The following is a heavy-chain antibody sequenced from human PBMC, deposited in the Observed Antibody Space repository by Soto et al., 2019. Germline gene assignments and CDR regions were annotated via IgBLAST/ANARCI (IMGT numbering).Heavy chain of an antibody. CDR3: ARDMRHDYASGRLDY. J-gene: IGHJ4*02. Sequence: QVELVESGGGVFQPGASLRLSCVASGFTFSDYPLHWVRQAPGKGLEWVAVISYDGNDKSYSDSVKGRFTISRDNSKSTVYLQMNSLRADDMAVYHCARDMRHDYASGRLDYLGQGTLVTVSS. CDR1: GFTFSDYP. D-gene: IGHD3-10*01. CDR2: ISYDGNDK. V-gene: IGHV3-30-3*01.